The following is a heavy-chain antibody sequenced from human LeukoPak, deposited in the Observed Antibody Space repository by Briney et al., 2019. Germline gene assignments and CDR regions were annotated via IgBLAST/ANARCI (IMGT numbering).Heavy chain of an antibody. CDR3: VRDLDFN. J-gene: IGHJ4*02. D-gene: IGHD3/OR15-3a*01. Sequence: GGSLRLSCAASGFTFSSYAMHWVRQAPGKGLEWVAVISYDGSNKYYADSVKGRFTISRDNSKNTLYLQMNSLRAEDTAVYYCVRDLDFNWGQGTLVTVSS. CDR2: ISYDGSNK. V-gene: IGHV3-30-3*01. CDR1: GFTFSSYA.